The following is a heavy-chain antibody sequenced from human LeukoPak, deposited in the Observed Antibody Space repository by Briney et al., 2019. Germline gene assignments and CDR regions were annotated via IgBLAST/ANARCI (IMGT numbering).Heavy chain of an antibody. CDR1: VGSFSSYY. J-gene: IGHJ5*02. Sequence: SSETLSLTCAVYVGSFSSYYWTWIRQPPGKGLEWIGEINHSGSTNYNPSLKSRVTISVDPSKNQFSLKLSSVTAADTAVCYCARVNYYDSSGYYWWFDPWGQGTLVTVSS. CDR2: INHSGST. CDR3: ARVNYYDSSGYYWWFDP. V-gene: IGHV4-34*01. D-gene: IGHD3-22*01.